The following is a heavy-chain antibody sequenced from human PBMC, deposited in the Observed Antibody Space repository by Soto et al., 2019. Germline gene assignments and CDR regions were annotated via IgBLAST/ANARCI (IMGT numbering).Heavy chain of an antibody. Sequence: GGSLRLSCAASGFTFSSYAVSWVRQAPGKGPEWISSISGSGSTIYYADSVKGRFTISRDNTKNTLYLQMSSLRAEDTAVYYCAKVFYYYDSSGYYYFDYWGQGTLVTVSS. V-gene: IGHV3-23*01. CDR2: ISGSGSTI. D-gene: IGHD3-22*01. J-gene: IGHJ4*02. CDR3: AKVFYYYDSSGYYYFDY. CDR1: GFTFSSYA.